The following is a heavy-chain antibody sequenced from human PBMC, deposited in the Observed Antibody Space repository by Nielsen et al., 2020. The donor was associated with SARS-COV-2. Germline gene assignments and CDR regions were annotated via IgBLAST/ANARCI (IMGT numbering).Heavy chain of an antibody. D-gene: IGHD3-10*01. Sequence: GGSLRLSCTGSGFTFSDYSMNWVRQAPGKGLEWVANIKQDGSERYYVDSVKGRFTISRDNAKNSLYLQMISLRAEDTAVYYCARGEYGPDTYLFDSWGQGTLVTVSS. CDR1: GFTFSDYS. CDR2: IKQDGSER. CDR3: ARGEYGPDTYLFDS. V-gene: IGHV3-7*01. J-gene: IGHJ4*02.